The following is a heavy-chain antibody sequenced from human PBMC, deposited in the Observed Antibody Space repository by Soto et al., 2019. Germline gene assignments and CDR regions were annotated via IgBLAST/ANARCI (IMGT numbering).Heavy chain of an antibody. D-gene: IGHD2-2*01. CDR3: ARHLPAASYYYYDMDV. Sequence: LWLTYTVSEDSISSSSYYWSWIRQPPGKGLEWIGSIYYSGSTYYNPSLKSRVTISVDTSKNQFSLKLSSVTAADTPVYYCARHLPAASYYYYDMDVWGQGTTVTVSS. J-gene: IGHJ6*02. V-gene: IGHV4-39*01. CDR1: EDSISSSSYY. CDR2: IYYSGST.